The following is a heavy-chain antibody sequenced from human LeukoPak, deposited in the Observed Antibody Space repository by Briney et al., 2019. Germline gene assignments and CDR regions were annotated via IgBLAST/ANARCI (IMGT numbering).Heavy chain of an antibody. CDR1: GGSISSSSYY. CDR2: IYYSGST. CDR3: ASVVVVAALYYFDY. V-gene: IGHV4-39*01. D-gene: IGHD2-15*01. J-gene: IGHJ4*02. Sequence: SSETLSLTCTVSGGSISSSSYYWGWIRQPPGKGLEWIGSIYYSGSTYYNPPLKSRVTISVDTSKNQFSLKLSSVTAADTAVYYCASVVVVAALYYFDYWGQGTLVTVSS.